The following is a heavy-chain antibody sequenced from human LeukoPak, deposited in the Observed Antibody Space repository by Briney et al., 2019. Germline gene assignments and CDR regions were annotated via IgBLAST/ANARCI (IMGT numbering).Heavy chain of an antibody. J-gene: IGHJ3*02. V-gene: IGHV1-24*01. CDR1: GYTLTELS. CDR2: FDPEDGET. Sequence: ASVKVSCKVSGYTLTELSMHWVRQAPGKGLEWMGGFDPEDGETIYAQKFQGRVTMTGDTSTDTAYMELSSLRSEDTAVYYCATDSGSYDDAFDIWGQGTMVTVSS. CDR3: ATDSGSYDDAFDI. D-gene: IGHD1-26*01.